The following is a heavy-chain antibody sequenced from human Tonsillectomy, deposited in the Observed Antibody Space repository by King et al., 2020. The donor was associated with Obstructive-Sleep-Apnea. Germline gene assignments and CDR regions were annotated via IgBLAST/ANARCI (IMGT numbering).Heavy chain of an antibody. V-gene: IGHV2-26*01. D-gene: IGHD3-9*01. CDR3: ARTSRPDTFTGYTYVDY. J-gene: IGHJ4*02. CDR2: IFSNDEK. CDR1: GFSFSNARMG. Sequence: QITLKESGPVLVKPTETLTLTCTVSGFSFSNARMGVSWIRQPPGKALEWLAHIFSNDEKSYSTSLKSRFTISKDTSKSQVVLTMTNMDPVDTATYYCARTSRPDTFTGYTYVDYWGQGTLVTVSS.